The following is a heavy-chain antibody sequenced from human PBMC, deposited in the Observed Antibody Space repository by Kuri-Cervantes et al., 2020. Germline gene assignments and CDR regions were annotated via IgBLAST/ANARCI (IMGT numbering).Heavy chain of an antibody. CDR2: ISYDGGNK. Sequence: GGSLRLSCAASGFSFSSYGMHWVRQAPGKGLEWVAVISYDGGNKYYADSLKGRFTISRDNSKNTLYLQMNSLRAEDTAMYYCAKGTDNYYFATDVWGQGTTVTVSS. CDR1: GFSFSSYG. V-gene: IGHV3-30*18. J-gene: IGHJ6*02. D-gene: IGHD3-9*01. CDR3: AKGTDNYYFATDV.